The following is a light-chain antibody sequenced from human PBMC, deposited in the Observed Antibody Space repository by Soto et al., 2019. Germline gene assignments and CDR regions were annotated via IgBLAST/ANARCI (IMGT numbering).Light chain of an antibody. CDR1: SSDVGGYNY. CDR2: EVS. Sequence: QSALTQPASVSGSPGQSITISCTGTSSDVGGYNYVSWYQQHPGKAPKLMIYEVSNRPSGVSNRFSAYKSGTSASLAISGLRSEDEAVYYCGAWDDSLSAWVFGGGTKLTVL. J-gene: IGLJ3*02. CDR3: GAWDDSLSAWV. V-gene: IGLV2-14*01.